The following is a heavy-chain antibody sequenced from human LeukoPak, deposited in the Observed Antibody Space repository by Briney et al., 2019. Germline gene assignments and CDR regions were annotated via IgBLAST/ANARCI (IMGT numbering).Heavy chain of an antibody. CDR3: ARGGITMVRGVDNFDY. Sequence: SETLSLTCTVSGGSISSYYWSWIRQPPGKGLEWIGYIYYSGSTNYNPSLKSRVTISVDTSKNQFSLKLSSVTAADTAVYYCARGGITMVRGVDNFDYWGQGTLVTVSS. CDR2: IYYSGST. J-gene: IGHJ4*02. CDR1: GGSISSYY. D-gene: IGHD3-10*01. V-gene: IGHV4-59*01.